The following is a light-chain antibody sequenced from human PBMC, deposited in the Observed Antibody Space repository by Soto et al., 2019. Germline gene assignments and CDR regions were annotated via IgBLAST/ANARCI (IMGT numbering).Light chain of an antibody. CDR1: SRDVGAYDY. CDR2: YVD. V-gene: IGLV2-14*03. CDR3: CSYAGGRIYF. Sequence: QSALTQPASVSGSPGQSITISCTGTSRDVGAYDYVSWYLQYPDKAPQLLIYYVDHRPSGVSSRFSGSKSGNTASLTISGIQAEDEGDYYCCSYAGGRIYFFGTGTKLTVL. J-gene: IGLJ1*01.